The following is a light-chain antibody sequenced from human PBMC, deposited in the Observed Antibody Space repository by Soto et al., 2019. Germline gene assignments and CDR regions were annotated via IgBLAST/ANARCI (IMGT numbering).Light chain of an antibody. CDR1: QSISSSY. CDR2: AAS. CDR3: HQYGSSSYT. J-gene: IGKJ2*01. Sequence: EIVLTQSPGTLSLSPGERATLSCRASQSISSSYLAWYQQKPGQAPRLLIYAASSRATGIPDRFSGSGSGIDLSLTISRLEPEDFAVYYCHQYGSSSYTFGQGTQLEIK. V-gene: IGKV3-20*01.